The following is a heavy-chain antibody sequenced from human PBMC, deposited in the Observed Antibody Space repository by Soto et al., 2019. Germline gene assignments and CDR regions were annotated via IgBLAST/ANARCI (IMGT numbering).Heavy chain of an antibody. D-gene: IGHD2-2*02. CDR2: ISADTGNT. CDR1: GYTFTNYG. V-gene: IGHV1-18*01. J-gene: IGHJ3*02. CDR3: AREGTIRTDAFDI. Sequence: QVHLVQSGTEVKKPGASVKVSCKASGYTFTNYGISWVRQAPGQGLEWMGWISADTGNTNNAQKLQDRVTMTTDTSTTTAYMELRSLTSDDTALYFCAREGTIRTDAFDIWGQGTMVTVSS.